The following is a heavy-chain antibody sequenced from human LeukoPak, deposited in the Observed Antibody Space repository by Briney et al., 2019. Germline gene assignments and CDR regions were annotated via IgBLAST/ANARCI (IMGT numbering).Heavy chain of an antibody. D-gene: IGHD6-19*01. CDR1: GFTFGSYT. V-gene: IGHV3-23*01. CDR3: AKDALSGWYGYSDY. J-gene: IGHJ4*02. Sequence: GGSLRLSCAASGFTFGSYTMNWVRQAPGKGLEWVSSISGSGSSTYYADSVKGRFTISRDNSKNTLYLQMNSLRAEDTAVYHCAKDALSGWYGYSDYWGQGTLVTVSS. CDR2: ISGSGSST.